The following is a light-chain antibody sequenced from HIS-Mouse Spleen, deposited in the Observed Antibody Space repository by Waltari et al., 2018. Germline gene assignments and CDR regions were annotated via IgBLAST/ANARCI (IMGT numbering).Light chain of an antibody. CDR1: SSDVGSYNL. J-gene: IGLJ2*01. CDR2: EGS. Sequence: QSALTQPASVSGSPGQSITISCTGTSSDVGSYNLVSWYQQHPGKATKLMVYEGSKRPSGVSKRFSGSKAGNTASLTISGLQAEDEADYYCCSYAGSSTVVFGGGTKLTVL. CDR3: CSYAGSSTVV. V-gene: IGLV2-23*01.